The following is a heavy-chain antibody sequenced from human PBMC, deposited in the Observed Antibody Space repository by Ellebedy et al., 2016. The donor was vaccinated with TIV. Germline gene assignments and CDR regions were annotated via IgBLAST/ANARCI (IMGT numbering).Heavy chain of an antibody. D-gene: IGHD5-24*01. CDR3: ARDYKDIFDY. V-gene: IGHV1-69*04. Sequence: SVKVSXXASGYTFTSYGISWVRQAPGQGLEWMGRIIPILGIANYAQKFQGRVTITADESTSTAYMELSSLRSEDTAVYYCARDYKDIFDYWGQGTLVTVSS. J-gene: IGHJ4*02. CDR2: IIPILGIA. CDR1: GYTFTSYG.